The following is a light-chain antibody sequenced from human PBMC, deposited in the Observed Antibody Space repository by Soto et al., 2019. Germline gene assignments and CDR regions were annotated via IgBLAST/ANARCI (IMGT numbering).Light chain of an antibody. CDR2: DVN. J-gene: IGLJ2*01. CDR1: SSDLGGYNY. V-gene: IGLV2-11*01. Sequence: QSALTQPRSVSGSPGQSVTISCTGTSSDLGGYNYVSWYQQHPGRAPKLMIYDVNKRPSGVPDRFSGSKSGNTASLTISGLQAEDEADYYCCSYAGSYPWVFGGGTKLTVL. CDR3: CSYAGSYPWV.